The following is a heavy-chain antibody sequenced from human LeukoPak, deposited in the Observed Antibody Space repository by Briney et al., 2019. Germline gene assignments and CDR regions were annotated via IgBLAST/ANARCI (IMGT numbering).Heavy chain of an antibody. V-gene: IGHV3-21*01. Sequence: GGSLRLSCAASGFTFSSYSMNWVRQAPGKGLEWVSSISSSSSYIYYADSVKGRFTISRDDAKNSLSLQMNSLRAEDTAVYYCARDPYNGYYGDDYYYYMDVWGKGTTVTISS. J-gene: IGHJ6*03. D-gene: IGHD4-17*01. CDR2: ISSSSSYI. CDR1: GFTFSSYS. CDR3: ARDPYNGYYGDDYYYYMDV.